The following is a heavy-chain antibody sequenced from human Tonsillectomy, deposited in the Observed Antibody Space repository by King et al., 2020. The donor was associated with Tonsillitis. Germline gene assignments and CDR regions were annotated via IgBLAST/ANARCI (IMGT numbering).Heavy chain of an antibody. Sequence: QLQESGPGLVKPSETLSLTCTVSGGSVSSNSYYWGWIRQPPGKGLEWIGSIYYSGSPYYNPSLKSRVTISGDTSKNQFSLKVTSMTAADTAVYYCARSKGGGVMTPIFTWFDPWGPGTLVTVSS. V-gene: IGHV4-39*07. CDR1: GGSVSSNSYY. CDR3: ARSKGGGVMTPIFTWFDP. D-gene: IGHD2-21*02. J-gene: IGHJ5*02. CDR2: IYYSGSP.